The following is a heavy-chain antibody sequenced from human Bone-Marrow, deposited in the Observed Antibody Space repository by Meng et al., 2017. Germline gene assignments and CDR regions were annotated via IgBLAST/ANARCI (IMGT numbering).Heavy chain of an antibody. V-gene: IGHV4-4*02. CDR1: GDSISSDIW. D-gene: IGHD2-21*01. Sequence: QVQLQESGPGLVKPSGTLSLTFTVSGDSISSDIWWSWVRQPPGKGLEWIGEVYHRGDTNYNPSLKSRVTLSVDTSKNQFSLKLSSVTAADTAVYYCARDSGEGVGYWGQGTLVTVSS. CDR2: VYHRGDT. CDR3: ARDSGEGVGY. J-gene: IGHJ4*02.